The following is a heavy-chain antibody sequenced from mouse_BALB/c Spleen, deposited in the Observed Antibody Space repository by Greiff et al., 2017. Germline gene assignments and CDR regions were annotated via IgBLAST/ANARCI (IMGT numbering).Heavy chain of an antibody. CDR3: TRDYYGSSYEGWYFDV. J-gene: IGHJ1*01. D-gene: IGHD1-1*01. V-gene: IGHV1-5*01. CDR1: GYTFTSYW. CDR2: IYPGNSDT. Sequence: EVQLQQSGTVLARPGASVKMSCKASGYTFTSYWMHWVKQRPGQGLEWIGAIYPGNSDTSYNQKFKGKAKLTAVTSTSTAYMELSSLTNEDSAVYYCTRDYYGSSYEGWYFDVWGAGTTVTVSS.